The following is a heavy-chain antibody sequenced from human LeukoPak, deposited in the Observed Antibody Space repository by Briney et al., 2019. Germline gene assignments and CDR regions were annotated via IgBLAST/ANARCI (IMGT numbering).Heavy chain of an antibody. CDR1: GFTFDDYA. Sequence: PGGSLRLSCAASGFTFDDYAMHWVRQAPGKGLEWVSAISGSGGSTYYADSVKGRFTISRDNSKNTLYLQMNSLRAEDTAVYYCAKRPAKYYYDSSGYYHDYWGQGTLVTVSS. D-gene: IGHD3-22*01. CDR3: AKRPAKYYYDSSGYYHDY. V-gene: IGHV3-23*01. J-gene: IGHJ4*02. CDR2: ISGSGGST.